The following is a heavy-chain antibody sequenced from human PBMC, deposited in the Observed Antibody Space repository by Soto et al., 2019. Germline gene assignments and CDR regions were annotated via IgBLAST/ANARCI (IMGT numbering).Heavy chain of an antibody. D-gene: IGHD6-19*01. CDR3: ARAWQYSSGFFDY. Sequence: PSETLSLTCTVSGGSIITACYYWTWIRQHPGKGLEWIGYIYYSGSTNYNPSLKSRVTISVDTSKNQFSLKLSSVTAADTAVYYCARAWQYSSGFFDYWGQGTLVTVSS. CDR1: GGSIITACYY. CDR2: IYYSGST. J-gene: IGHJ4*02. V-gene: IGHV4-61*01.